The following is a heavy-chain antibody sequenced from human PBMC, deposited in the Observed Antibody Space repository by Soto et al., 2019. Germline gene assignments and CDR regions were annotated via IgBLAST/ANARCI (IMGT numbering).Heavy chain of an antibody. CDR2: INHSGST. CDR1: GGSFSGYY. Sequence: ETLSLTCAVYGGSFSGYYWSWIRQPPGKGLERIGEINHSGSTNYNPSLKSRVTISVDTSKNQFSLKLSSVTAADTAVYYCARSGYSYGYPYYYYYGMDVWGQGTTVTVSS. V-gene: IGHV4-34*01. D-gene: IGHD5-18*01. J-gene: IGHJ6*02. CDR3: ARSGYSYGYPYYYYYGMDV.